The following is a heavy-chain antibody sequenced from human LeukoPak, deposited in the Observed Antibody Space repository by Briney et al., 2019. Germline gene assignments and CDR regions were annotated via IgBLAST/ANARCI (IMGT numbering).Heavy chain of an antibody. J-gene: IGHJ4*02. CDR2: INWNGGST. D-gene: IGHD1-26*01. Sequence: GGSLRLSCAASGFTFSNYGMSWVRQAPGKGLEWVSGINWNGGSTGYADSVKGRFTISRDNAKSSLYLQMNSLRAEDTALYYCARDSYSGSYSYFDYWGQGTLVTVSS. CDR3: ARDSYSGSYSYFDY. V-gene: IGHV3-20*04. CDR1: GFTFSNYG.